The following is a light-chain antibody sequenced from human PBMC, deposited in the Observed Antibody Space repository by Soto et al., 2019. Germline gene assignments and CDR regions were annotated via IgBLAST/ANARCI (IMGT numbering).Light chain of an antibody. J-gene: IGLJ2*01. Sequence: QSALTQPASVSGSPGQSITISCTGTSSDVGGYNFVSWYQQHPGKAPKLIIYEVTDRPSGVSNRFSGSKSGNTASLTISGLQAEDEAEYYCSSYTSSSTGVFGGGTKLTVL. V-gene: IGLV2-14*01. CDR3: SSYTSSSTGV. CDR1: SSDVGGYNF. CDR2: EVT.